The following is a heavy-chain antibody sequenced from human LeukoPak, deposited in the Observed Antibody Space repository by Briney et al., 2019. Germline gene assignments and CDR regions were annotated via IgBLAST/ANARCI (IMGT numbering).Heavy chain of an antibody. CDR3: ARDRGIAEADSFDP. D-gene: IGHD6-13*01. CDR1: GYTYTTDG. J-gene: IGHJ5*02. V-gene: IGHV1-18*01. CDR2: IDTYSSKT. Sequence: GVPVKVFCKASGYTYTTDGISWVRQAPGQGLEWMRWIDTYSSKTNYAQKFQGRVTMTSDTSTSTAYMELRSLRSDDTAVYYCARDRGIAEADSFDPWGQGTLVT.